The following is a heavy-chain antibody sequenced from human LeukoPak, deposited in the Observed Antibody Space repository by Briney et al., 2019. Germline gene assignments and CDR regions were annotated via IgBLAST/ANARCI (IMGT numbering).Heavy chain of an antibody. CDR1: GFTSSSYA. D-gene: IGHD1-26*01. CDR3: AKGGKWDVTPFDY. Sequence: PGGSLRLSCAASGFTSSSYAMSWVRQAPGKGLEWFSTISGGGGSTYYADSVKGRFTISRDNSKNTLYLQVNSLRAEDTAVYYCAKGGKWDVTPFDYWGQGTLVTVSS. V-gene: IGHV3-23*01. J-gene: IGHJ4*02. CDR2: ISGGGGST.